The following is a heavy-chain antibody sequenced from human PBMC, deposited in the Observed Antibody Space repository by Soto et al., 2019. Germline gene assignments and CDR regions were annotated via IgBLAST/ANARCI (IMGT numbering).Heavy chain of an antibody. Sequence: QVQLVQSGAEVKKPGASVKVSCRASGYTFSSYDITWVRQAAGQGPEWMGWVNPNSGDADYAQKFQGRVTMTRDTSIRTAYMELSSLRSEDSAVYYCARKGFLDWFLDFWGQGTLVTVSS. V-gene: IGHV1-8*01. J-gene: IGHJ4*02. CDR3: ARKGFLDWFLDF. CDR2: VNPNSGDA. D-gene: IGHD3-9*01. CDR1: GYTFSSYD.